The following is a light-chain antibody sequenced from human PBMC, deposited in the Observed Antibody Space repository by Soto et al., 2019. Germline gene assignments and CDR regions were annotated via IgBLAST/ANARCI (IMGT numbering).Light chain of an antibody. CDR1: QSVSSR. Sequence: EIVMTQSPGTLSLSPGERATLSCRASQSVSSRLAWYQQKPGQAPRLLISGASSRATGIPDRFSGSGSGTDFTLTISRLEPEDFAVYYCQQYGSSPLAFGQGTKVDIK. J-gene: IGKJ1*01. V-gene: IGKV3-20*01. CDR2: GAS. CDR3: QQYGSSPLA.